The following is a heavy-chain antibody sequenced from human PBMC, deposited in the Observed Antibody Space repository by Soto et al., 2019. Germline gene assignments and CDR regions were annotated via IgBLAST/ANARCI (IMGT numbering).Heavy chain of an antibody. Sequence: ASVKVSCKASGYTFTSYGISWVRQAPGQGLEWMGWISAYNGNTNYAQKFQGRVTITADKSTNTAYMQMSSLRSEDTAIYYCAGSDGSAYRAFDYRGQGALVTVSS. J-gene: IGHJ4*02. CDR2: ISAYNGNT. V-gene: IGHV1-18*01. CDR3: AGSDGSAYRAFDY. D-gene: IGHD3-10*01. CDR1: GYTFTSYG.